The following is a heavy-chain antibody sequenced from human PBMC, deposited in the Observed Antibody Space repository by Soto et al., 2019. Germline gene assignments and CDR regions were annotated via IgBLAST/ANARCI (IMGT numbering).Heavy chain of an antibody. Sequence: PGGSLRLSCAASGFTFSSYAMSWVRQAPGKGLEWVSAISGSGGSTYYADSVKGRFTISRDNSKNTLYLQMNSLRAEDTAVYYCAKAPNGGYGDLYYFDYWGQGTLVTVSS. CDR3: AKAPNGGYGDLYYFDY. J-gene: IGHJ4*02. V-gene: IGHV3-23*01. CDR1: GFTFSSYA. CDR2: ISGSGGST. D-gene: IGHD4-17*01.